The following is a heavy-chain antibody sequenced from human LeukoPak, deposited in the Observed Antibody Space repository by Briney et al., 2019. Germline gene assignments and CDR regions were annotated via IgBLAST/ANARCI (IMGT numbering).Heavy chain of an antibody. J-gene: IGHJ6*03. CDR3: ARHYGSGSFPYYYYYYMDV. CDR2: IYYSGST. CDR1: GGSISSSSYY. Sequence: SETLSLTCTVSGGSISSSSYYWGWIRQPTGKGLEWIGSIYYSGSTNYNPSLKSRVTISVDTSKNQFSLKLSSVTAADTAVYYCARHYGSGSFPYYYYYYMDVWGKGTTVTISS. V-gene: IGHV4-39*01. D-gene: IGHD3-10*01.